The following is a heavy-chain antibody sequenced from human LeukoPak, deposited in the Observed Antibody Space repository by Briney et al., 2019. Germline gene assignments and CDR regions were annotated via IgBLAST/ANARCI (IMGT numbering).Heavy chain of an antibody. CDR3: ARGSSSSIYYYYGMDV. Sequence: GALRLSCAASGFTFSSYGMHWVRQAPGKGLEWVAVISYDGSNKYYADSAKGRFTISRDNSKNTLYLQMNSLRAGDTAVYYCARGSSSSIYYYYGMDVWGQGTTVTVSS. J-gene: IGHJ6*02. V-gene: IGHV3-30*03. CDR2: ISYDGSNK. D-gene: IGHD6-6*01. CDR1: GFTFSSYG.